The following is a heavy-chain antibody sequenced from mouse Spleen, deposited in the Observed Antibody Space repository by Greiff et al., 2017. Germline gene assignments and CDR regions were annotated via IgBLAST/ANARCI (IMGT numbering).Heavy chain of an antibody. D-gene: IGHD1-1*01. V-gene: IGHV2-5*01. CDR3: AKKEGSSGYAMDY. CDR1: GFSLTSYG. J-gene: IGHJ4*01. CDR2: IWRGGST. Sequence: QLQLKQSGPGLVQPSQSLSITCPVSGFSLTSYGVHWVRQSPGKGLEWLGVIWRGGSTDYNAAFMSRLSITKDNSKSQVFFKMNSLQADDTAIYYCAKKEGSSGYAMDYWGQGTSVTVSS.